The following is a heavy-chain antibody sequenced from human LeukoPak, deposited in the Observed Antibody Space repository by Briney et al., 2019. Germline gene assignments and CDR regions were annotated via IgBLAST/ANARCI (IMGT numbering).Heavy chain of an antibody. D-gene: IGHD3-22*01. CDR3: ARGLRAGTCDSSGYYGYYYYMDV. Sequence: SETLSLTCAVYGGSFSGYYWSWIRQPPGKGLEWMGEINHSGSTNYNPSLKSRVTISVDTSKNQFSLKLSSVTAADTAVYYCARGLRAGTCDSSGYYGYYYYMDVWGKGTTVTVSS. CDR2: INHSGST. J-gene: IGHJ6*03. V-gene: IGHV4-34*01. CDR1: GGSFSGYY.